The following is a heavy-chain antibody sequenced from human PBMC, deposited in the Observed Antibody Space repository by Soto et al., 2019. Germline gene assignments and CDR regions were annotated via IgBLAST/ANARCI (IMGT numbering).Heavy chain of an antibody. CDR1: GYTFTSYG. D-gene: IGHD3-10*01. Sequence: QVQLVQSGAEVKKPGASVKVSCKASGYTFTSYGISWVRQAPGQGLEWMGWISVYNGNTNYAQKLQGRVTMTTDTSTSKAYMELRGLRSDDTAVYYCASGWFGEFVYYFDYWGQGTLVTVSS. CDR2: ISVYNGNT. J-gene: IGHJ4*02. CDR3: ASGWFGEFVYYFDY. V-gene: IGHV1-18*01.